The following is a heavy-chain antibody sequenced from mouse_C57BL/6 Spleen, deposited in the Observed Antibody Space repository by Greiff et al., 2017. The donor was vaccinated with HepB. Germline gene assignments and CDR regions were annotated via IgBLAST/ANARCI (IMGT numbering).Heavy chain of an antibody. V-gene: IGHV1-55*01. D-gene: IGHD2-4*01. CDR1: GYTFTSYW. Sequence: QVQLQQPGAELVKPGASVKMSCKASGYTFTSYWITWVKQRPGQGLEWIGDIYPGSGSTNYNEKFKSKATLTVDTSSSTAYLQLSSLTSEDTAIYYCALIYYDYGAYAMDYWGQGTSVTVSS. CDR2: IYPGSGST. J-gene: IGHJ4*01. CDR3: ALIYYDYGAYAMDY.